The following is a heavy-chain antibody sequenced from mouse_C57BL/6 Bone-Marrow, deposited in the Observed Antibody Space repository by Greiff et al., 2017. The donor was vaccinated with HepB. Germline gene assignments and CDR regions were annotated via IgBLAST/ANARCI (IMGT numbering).Heavy chain of an antibody. V-gene: IGHV5-4*01. CDR3: ARDPPSTTWNYFDY. CDR2: ISDGGSYT. Sequence: EVQGVESGGGLVKPGGSLKLSCAASGFTFSSYAMSWVRQTPEKRLEWVATISDGGSYTYYPDNVKGRFTISRDNAKNNLYLQMSHLKSEDTAMYYCARDPPSTTWNYFDYWGQGTTLTVSS. J-gene: IGHJ2*01. D-gene: IGHD2-14*01. CDR1: GFTFSSYA.